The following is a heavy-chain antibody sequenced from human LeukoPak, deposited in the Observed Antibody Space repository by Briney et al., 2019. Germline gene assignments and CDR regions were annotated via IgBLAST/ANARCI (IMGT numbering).Heavy chain of an antibody. D-gene: IGHD2-2*01. CDR2: IYSGGST. CDR3: ARSIGYCSSTSCYGPRGAFDI. J-gene: IGHJ3*02. V-gene: IGHV3-53*01. CDR1: GFTVSSNY. Sequence: PGGSLRLSCAASGFTVSSNYMSWVRQAPGKGLEWVSVIYSGGSTYYADSVKGRFTISRDNSKNTLYLQMNSLRAEDTAVYYCARSIGYCSSTSCYGPRGAFDIWGQGTMVTVSS.